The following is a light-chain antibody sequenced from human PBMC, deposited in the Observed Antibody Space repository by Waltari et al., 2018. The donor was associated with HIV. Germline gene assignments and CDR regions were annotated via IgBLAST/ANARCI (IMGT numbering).Light chain of an antibody. CDR3: QQTYTTPHT. Sequence: DIQMTQSASSLSASVGDRVTITCRTSQYINTYLNWYQQTPGKAPNLLIFDASNFQDGVPSRFSGRGAGTNFTLTVSSLHAEDVGTYFCQQTYTTPHTFGQGTRLQI. CDR2: DAS. CDR1: QYINTY. J-gene: IGKJ5*01. V-gene: IGKV1-39*01.